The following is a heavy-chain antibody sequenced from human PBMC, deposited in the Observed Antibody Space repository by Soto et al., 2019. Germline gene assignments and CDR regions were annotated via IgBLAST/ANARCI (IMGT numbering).Heavy chain of an antibody. Sequence: ASVKVSCEASGYSFTXYYMYWVRHAPGQGLEWMGIINPSGGSTSYAQKFQGRVTMTRDTSKNQFSLKMTAVTAADTAVYYCVRHGPDYDAFAIRGQGTMVTVSS. CDR3: VRHGPDYDAFAI. J-gene: IGHJ3*02. V-gene: IGHV1-46*01. CDR1: GYSFTXYY. D-gene: IGHD4-17*01. CDR2: INPSGGST.